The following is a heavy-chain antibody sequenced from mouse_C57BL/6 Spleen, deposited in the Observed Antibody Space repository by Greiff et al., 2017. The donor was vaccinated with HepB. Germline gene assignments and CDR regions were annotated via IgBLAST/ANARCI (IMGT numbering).Heavy chain of an antibody. CDR3: ARVPDRTWFAY. CDR1: GYTFTSYW. V-gene: IGHV1-64*01. D-gene: IGHD2-14*01. J-gene: IGHJ3*01. Sequence: QVQLQQPGAELVKPGASVKLSCKASGYTFTSYWMHWVKQRPGQGLEWIGMIHPNSGSTNYNEKFKSKATLTVDKSSSTAYMQISSLTSEDSAVYYCARVPDRTWFAYWGQGTLVTVSA. CDR2: IHPNSGST.